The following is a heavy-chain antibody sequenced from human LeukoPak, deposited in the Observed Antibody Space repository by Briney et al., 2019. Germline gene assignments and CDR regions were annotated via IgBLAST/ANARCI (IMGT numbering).Heavy chain of an antibody. V-gene: IGHV1-8*01. Sequence: ASVKVSCKASGYTFTSYDINWVRQATGQGLEWMGWMNPNSGNTGYAQKFQGRVTMTRNTSISTAYMELSSLRSEDTAVYYCARGSPVVQSVTGDYWGQGTLVTVSS. CDR1: GYTFTSYD. CDR2: MNPNSGNT. D-gene: IGHD2-21*02. J-gene: IGHJ4*02. CDR3: ARGSPVVQSVTGDY.